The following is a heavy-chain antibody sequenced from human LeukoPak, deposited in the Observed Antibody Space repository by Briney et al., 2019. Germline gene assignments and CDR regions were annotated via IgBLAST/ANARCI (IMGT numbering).Heavy chain of an antibody. Sequence: GASVKVSCKASGYTFTGYYMHWVRQAPGQGLEWMGWINPNSGGTNYAQKFQGRVTMTRVTSISTAYMELSSLRSDDTAVYYCARGGITFGGAYYMDVCGKGTTVTVSS. CDR1: GYTFTGYY. CDR3: ARGGITFGGAYYMDV. CDR2: INPNSGGT. D-gene: IGHD3-16*01. V-gene: IGHV1-2*02. J-gene: IGHJ6*03.